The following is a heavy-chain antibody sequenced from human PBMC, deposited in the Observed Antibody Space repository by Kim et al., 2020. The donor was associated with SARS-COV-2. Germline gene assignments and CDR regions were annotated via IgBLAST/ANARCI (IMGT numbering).Heavy chain of an antibody. CDR2: INTGSGNT. CDR3: ASDHRSCSISTCYGEAIDY. V-gene: IGHV1-3*04. Sequence: ASVKVPCKSSGYTFTNYAIHWVRQAPGQRLEWMGWINTGSGNTKYSQIFQGRVAITRDTSANTAYMELSSLRSDDTAVYYCASDHRSCSISTCYGEAIDYWGQGTLVTVSS. D-gene: IGHD2-2*01. J-gene: IGHJ4*02. CDR1: GYTFTNYA.